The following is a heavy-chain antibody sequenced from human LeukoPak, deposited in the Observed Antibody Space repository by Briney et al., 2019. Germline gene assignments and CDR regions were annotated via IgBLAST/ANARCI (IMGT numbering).Heavy chain of an antibody. CDR1: GFTFSSYE. Sequence: GGSLRLSCAASGFTFSSYEMNWVRQAPGKGLEWVANIKKDGSEKYYVDSVKGRFTISRDNAKNSLYLQMNSLRAEDTAVYYCARDLYRIVVVPHYFDYWGQGTLVTVSS. CDR2: IKKDGSEK. CDR3: ARDLYRIVVVPHYFDY. D-gene: IGHD3-22*01. J-gene: IGHJ4*02. V-gene: IGHV3-7*01.